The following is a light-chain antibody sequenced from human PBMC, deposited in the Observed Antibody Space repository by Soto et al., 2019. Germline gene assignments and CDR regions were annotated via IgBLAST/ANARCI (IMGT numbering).Light chain of an antibody. J-gene: IGLJ2*01. CDR1: SSYVGVYYY. V-gene: IGLV2-14*03. CDR2: DVT. CDR3: GSYTSSNIREMV. Sequence: QSALTQPASVSGSPGQSITISCTGTSSYVGVYYYVSWFQQHPGKAPKLMIYDVTKRPSGVSNRFSGSMSGNTASLTISGRHAEEEEHYYCGSYTSSNIREMVFGGGTKLTVL.